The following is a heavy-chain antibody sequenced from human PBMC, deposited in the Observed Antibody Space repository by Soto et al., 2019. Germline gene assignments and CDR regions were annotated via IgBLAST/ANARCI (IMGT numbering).Heavy chain of an antibody. CDR3: ARNKGVPYGSGSYLAYGMDV. Sequence: PSQTLSLTCAISGDSVSSNSAAWNWIRQSPSRGLEWLGRTYYWSKWYNDYAVSVKGRITINPDTSKNQFSLQLNSVTPEDTAVYYCARNKGVPYGSGSYLAYGMDVWGQGTTVTVSS. CDR2: TYYWSKWYN. V-gene: IGHV6-1*01. J-gene: IGHJ6*02. D-gene: IGHD3-10*01. CDR1: GDSVSSNSAA.